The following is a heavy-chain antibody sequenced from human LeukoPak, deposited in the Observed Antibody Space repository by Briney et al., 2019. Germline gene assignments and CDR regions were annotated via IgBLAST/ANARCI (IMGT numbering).Heavy chain of an antibody. Sequence: GGSLRLSCAASGFTFDDYAMHWVRQAPGKGLEWVSGISWNSGSIGYADSVKGRFTISRDNAKNSLYLQMSSLRAEDTAVYYCVVTTRSRGFDYWGQGTLVTVSS. CDR3: VVTTRSRGFDY. CDR2: ISWNSGSI. D-gene: IGHD1/OR15-1a*01. V-gene: IGHV3-9*01. J-gene: IGHJ4*02. CDR1: GFTFDDYA.